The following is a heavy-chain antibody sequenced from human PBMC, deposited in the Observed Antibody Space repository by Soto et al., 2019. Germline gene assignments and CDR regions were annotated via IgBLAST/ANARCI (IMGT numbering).Heavy chain of an antibody. CDR1: GFTFSSYA. CDR2: LSADGSGT. D-gene: IGHD6-19*01. CDR3: AKVLPSISGWSSRYYFDY. Sequence: EVQLLESGGGLVQPGGSLRLSCAASGFTFSSYAMSWVRQAPGKGLEWVSVLSADGSGTFYADSVKGRFTISRDNSKNPLYLQMNSLRAEDTAVYYCAKVLPSISGWSSRYYFDYWGQGTLVTVSS. J-gene: IGHJ4*02. V-gene: IGHV3-23*01.